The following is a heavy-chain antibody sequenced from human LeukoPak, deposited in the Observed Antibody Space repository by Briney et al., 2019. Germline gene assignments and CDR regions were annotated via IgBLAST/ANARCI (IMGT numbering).Heavy chain of an antibody. CDR3: VRLETCHYHYFDY. CDR1: GYSFTSYW. D-gene: IGHD3-9*01. CDR2: IYPGDSDT. V-gene: IGHV5-51*01. Sequence: GESLKISCKGSGYSFTSYWIGWVRQMPGKGLEWMGVIYPGDSDTRYSPSFQGQVTISADKSITTAYLQWSSLKASDTAVYYCVRLETCHYHYFDYWGQGFMVTVSS. J-gene: IGHJ4*02.